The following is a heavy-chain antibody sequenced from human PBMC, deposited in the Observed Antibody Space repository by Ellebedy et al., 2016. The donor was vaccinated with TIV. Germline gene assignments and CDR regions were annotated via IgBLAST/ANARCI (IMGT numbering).Heavy chain of an antibody. CDR3: ASELVGTTDFDY. Sequence: GESLKIPCAASGFTFSNHGMHWVRQAPGKGLVWVGIIWHDGSHSYYADSVKGGFTISRDNSKNTVDLQMNSLRADDTAVYYCASELVGTTDFDYWGQGTLVTVSS. CDR2: IWHDGSHS. V-gene: IGHV3-33*01. CDR1: GFTFSNHG. D-gene: IGHD1-26*01. J-gene: IGHJ4*02.